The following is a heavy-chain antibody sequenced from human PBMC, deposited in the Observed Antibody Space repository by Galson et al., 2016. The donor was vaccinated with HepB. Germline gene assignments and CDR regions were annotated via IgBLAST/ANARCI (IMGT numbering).Heavy chain of an antibody. D-gene: IGHD6-19*01. Sequence: QSGAEVKEPGESLRISCEGSGYTFTDYWITWARQKPGKGLEWMGKIDPRDSSTKYSPSLQGQVIISADKSISTAYLQWNSLKASDTASYYCARHGLGIIGWHYFDDWGQGTPVTVSS. CDR1: GYTFTDYW. CDR2: IDPRDSST. V-gene: IGHV5-10-1*01. J-gene: IGHJ4*02. CDR3: ARHGLGIIGWHYFDD.